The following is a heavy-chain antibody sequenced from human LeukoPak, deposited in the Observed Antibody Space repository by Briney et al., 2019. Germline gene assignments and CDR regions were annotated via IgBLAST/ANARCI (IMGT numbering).Heavy chain of an antibody. CDR2: ISGSGGST. D-gene: IGHD3-22*01. CDR3: AKEIHDSSGYYYYFDC. Sequence: GGSLRLSCAASGFTFSSYAMSWVRQAPGKGLEWVSDISGSGGSTYYADSVKGRFTISRENSKNTLYLQMDSLRVEDTAVYYCAKEIHDSSGYYYYFDCWGQGTLVTVSS. V-gene: IGHV3-23*01. J-gene: IGHJ4*02. CDR1: GFTFSSYA.